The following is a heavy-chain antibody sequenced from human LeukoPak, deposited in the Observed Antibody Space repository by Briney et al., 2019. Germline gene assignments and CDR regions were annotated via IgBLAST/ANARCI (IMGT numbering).Heavy chain of an antibody. CDR2: ASYYVGKQ. CDR1: GFTFSDYA. Sequence: SGGSLTLSCAASGFTFSDYAMSWVRQAPGKGLEWVSTASYYVGKQYHADSVRGRFTVSRDNSRNTVSLQMSSLRVEDTGIYYCAKAGIGADGAGFLCGYWGQGTLVTVSS. D-gene: IGHD1-1*01. J-gene: IGHJ4*02. V-gene: IGHV3-23*01. CDR3: AKAGIGADGAGFLCGY.